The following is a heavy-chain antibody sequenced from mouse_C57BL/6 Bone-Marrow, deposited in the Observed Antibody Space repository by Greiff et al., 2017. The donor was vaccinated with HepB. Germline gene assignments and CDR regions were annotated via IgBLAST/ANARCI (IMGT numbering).Heavy chain of an antibody. Sequence: ESGPGLVKPSQSLSLTCSVTGYSITSGYYWNWIRQFPGNKLEWMGYISYDGSNNYNPSLKNRISITRDTSKNQFFLKLNSVTTEDTATYYCAREDYGSSLFDYWGQGTTLTVSS. CDR2: ISYDGSN. CDR1: GYSITSGYY. V-gene: IGHV3-6*01. CDR3: AREDYGSSLFDY. J-gene: IGHJ2*01. D-gene: IGHD1-1*01.